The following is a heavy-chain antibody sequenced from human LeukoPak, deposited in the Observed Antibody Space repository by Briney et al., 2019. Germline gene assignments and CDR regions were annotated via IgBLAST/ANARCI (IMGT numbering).Heavy chain of an antibody. CDR1: GFTFSSYA. J-gene: IGHJ4*02. D-gene: IGHD3-22*01. CDR3: AKDRGRYYDSSGYYWGYYFDS. Sequence: AGGSLRLSCAASGFTFSSYAMHWVRQAPGKGLEWVAVISYDGSNKYYADSVKGRFTISRDNSKNTLYLQMSSLRAEDTAVYYCAKDRGRYYDSSGYYWGYYFDSWGQGILVTVST. V-gene: IGHV3-30-3*01. CDR2: ISYDGSNK.